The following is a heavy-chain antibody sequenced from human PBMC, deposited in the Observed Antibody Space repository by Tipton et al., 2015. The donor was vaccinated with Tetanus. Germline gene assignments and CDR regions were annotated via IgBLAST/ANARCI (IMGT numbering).Heavy chain of an antibody. J-gene: IGHJ5*02. V-gene: IGHV3-23*01. Sequence: SLRLSCAASGFTVSSNYMSWVRQAPGKGLEWVSAISGSGGSTYYADSVKGRFTISRDNSKNTLYLQMNSLRAEDTAVYYCAKVRGIVGAWWRGYNWFSPWGQGSLVTVSS. CDR1: GFTVSSNY. D-gene: IGHD1-26*01. CDR3: AKVRGIVGAWWRGYNWFSP. CDR2: ISGSGGST.